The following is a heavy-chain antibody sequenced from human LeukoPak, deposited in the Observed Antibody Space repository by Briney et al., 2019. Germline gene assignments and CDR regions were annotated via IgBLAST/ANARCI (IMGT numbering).Heavy chain of an antibody. CDR2: ISGNGGST. CDR3: ARAGYSSAWYAEYFQH. D-gene: IGHD6-19*01. V-gene: IGHV3-64*01. J-gene: IGHJ1*01. CDR1: GLTFSSYA. Sequence: PGGSLRLSCAASGLTFSSYAMHWVRQAPGKGLEYVSAISGNGGSTYYANSVKGRFTISRDNSKNTLYLQMGSLRAEDMAVYYCARAGYSSAWYAEYFQHWGQGTLVTVSS.